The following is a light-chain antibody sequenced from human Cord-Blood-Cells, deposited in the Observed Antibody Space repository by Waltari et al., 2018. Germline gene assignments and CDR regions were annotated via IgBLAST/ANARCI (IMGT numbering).Light chain of an antibody. V-gene: IGLV2-23*01. Sequence: QFALTQPASVSGSPGQSITIPCTGTSSDVGSYNLVSWYQQHPGKAPKLMIYEGSKRPSGVSNRFSGSKSGNTASLTISVLQAEDEADYYCCSYAGSSNWVFGGGTKLTVL. CDR1: SSDVGSYNL. J-gene: IGLJ3*02. CDR2: EGS. CDR3: CSYAGSSNWV.